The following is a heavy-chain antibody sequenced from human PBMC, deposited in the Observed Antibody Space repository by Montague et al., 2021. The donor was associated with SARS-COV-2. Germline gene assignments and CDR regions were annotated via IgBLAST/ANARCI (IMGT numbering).Heavy chain of an antibody. V-gene: IGHV4-59*08. J-gene: IGHJ5*01. CDR1: GGSISTYY. Sequence: SETLSLTCSVSGGSISTYYWTWIRQPPGKGLEWLAYLYYSGSTNYNPSLKSRVTISVDTSKNVLSLKLSSVTAADTAVYSCAEHPFKSPWVPRPFDSWGQGGLIMVSS. CDR2: LYYSGST. D-gene: IGHD2-21*01. CDR3: AEHPFKSPWVPRPFDS.